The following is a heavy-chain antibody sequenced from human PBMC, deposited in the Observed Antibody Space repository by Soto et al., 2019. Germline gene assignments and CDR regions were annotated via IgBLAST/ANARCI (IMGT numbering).Heavy chain of an antibody. Sequence: GESLKISCKGSGYSFTSYWISWVRQMPGKSLEWMGRIDPSDAYTNYSPSFQGHVTISADKSISTAYLQWSSLKASDTAMYYCARHASSGWSNGYWGQGTLVTVSS. V-gene: IGHV5-10-1*01. CDR2: IDPSDAYT. CDR1: GYSFTSYW. CDR3: ARHASSGWSNGY. D-gene: IGHD6-19*01. J-gene: IGHJ4*02.